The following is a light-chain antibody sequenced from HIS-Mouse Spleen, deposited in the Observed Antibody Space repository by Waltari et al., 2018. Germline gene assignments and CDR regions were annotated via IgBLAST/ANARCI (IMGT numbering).Light chain of an antibody. Sequence: DIQLTQSPSFLSASVGDRVTITCWASQGISSYLAWYQQKPGKAPKLLIYAASTLQSGVPSRLSGSGSGTEFTLTISSLQPEDFATYYCQQLNSYPPTFGQGTKVEIK. CDR3: QQLNSYPPT. J-gene: IGKJ1*01. V-gene: IGKV1-9*01. CDR1: QGISSY. CDR2: AAS.